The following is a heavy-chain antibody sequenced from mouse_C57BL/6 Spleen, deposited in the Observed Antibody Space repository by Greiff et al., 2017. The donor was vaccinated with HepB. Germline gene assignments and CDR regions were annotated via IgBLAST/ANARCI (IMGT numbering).Heavy chain of an antibody. V-gene: IGHV5-17*01. CDR3: ARDYYGSRGDARDY. D-gene: IGHD1-1*01. CDR2: ISSGSSTI. Sequence: EVQRVESGGGLVKPGGSLKLSCAASGFTFSDYGMHWVRQAPEKGLEWVAYISSGSSTIYYADTVKGRFTISRDNAKNTLFLQMTSLRSEDTAMYYCARDYYGSRGDARDYWGQGTSVTVSS. J-gene: IGHJ4*01. CDR1: GFTFSDYG.